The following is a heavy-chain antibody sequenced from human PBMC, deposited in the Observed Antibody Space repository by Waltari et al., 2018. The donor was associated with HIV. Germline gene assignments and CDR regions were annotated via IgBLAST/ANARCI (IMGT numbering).Heavy chain of an antibody. CDR1: GDTLSNYA. CDR3: ALGRIDDIRSGRENLGGFDP. V-gene: IGHV1-69*04. J-gene: IGHJ5*02. Sequence: VQVVQSGAEVKKPGSSVKVSCQASGDTLSNYAVRWVRQAPGQGLAWMGRISPAIGIAMHTDKFQDRVTINADKATNSAYMELGGLRSEDTALYFCALGRIDDIRSGRENLGGFDPWGPGTLVSVSS. D-gene: IGHD3-3*01. CDR2: ISPAIGIA.